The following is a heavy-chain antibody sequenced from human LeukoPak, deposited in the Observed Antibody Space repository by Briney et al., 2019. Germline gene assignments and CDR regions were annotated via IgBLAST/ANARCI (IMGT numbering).Heavy chain of an antibody. Sequence: GGSLSLSCAASGFTFSSYWMSWVGQAPGKGLEWVANIKRDGSDKYYVGSVEGRFTISRDNDKNSLYLQMSSLRAEDTAIYYCARALYNRGWYPDYFDSWGQGALVTVSS. J-gene: IGHJ4*02. D-gene: IGHD6-19*01. V-gene: IGHV3-7*01. CDR2: IKRDGSDK. CDR1: GFTFSSYW. CDR3: ARALYNRGWYPDYFDS.